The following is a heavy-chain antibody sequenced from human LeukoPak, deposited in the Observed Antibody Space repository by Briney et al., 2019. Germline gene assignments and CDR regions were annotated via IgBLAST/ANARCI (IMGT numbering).Heavy chain of an antibody. CDR3: AKDFDLFDC. CDR1: GFTFSSYG. V-gene: IGHV3-30*18. Sequence: PGGSLRLSCAASGFTFSSYGMHWVRQAPGKGLEWVAVISYDGSNKYYADSVKGRFTISRDNSKNTLYLQMNSLRAEDTAVYYCAKDFDLFDCWGQGTLVTVSS. D-gene: IGHD3-9*01. CDR2: ISYDGSNK. J-gene: IGHJ4*02.